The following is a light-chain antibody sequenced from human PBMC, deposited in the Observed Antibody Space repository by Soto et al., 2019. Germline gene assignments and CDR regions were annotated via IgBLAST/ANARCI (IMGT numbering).Light chain of an antibody. J-gene: IGLJ1*01. Sequence: QSVLTQPPSLSGAPGQRVTISCTGSSSNIGAHYEVHWYQHLPGTAPKLLIYGNSNRPSGVPDRFSGSKSGTSASLAITGLQAEEEADYFHQSCDSSLRVGVFGPGTKLTAL. CDR1: SSNIGAHYE. CDR3: QSCDSSLRVGV. V-gene: IGLV1-40*01. CDR2: GNS.